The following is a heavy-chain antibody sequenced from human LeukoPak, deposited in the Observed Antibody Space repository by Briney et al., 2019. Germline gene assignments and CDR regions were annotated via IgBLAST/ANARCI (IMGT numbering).Heavy chain of an antibody. CDR1: GGSISSGGYY. CDR3: AREGGTDSDYYFDY. D-gene: IGHD1-14*01. CDR2: IYYSGST. J-gene: IGHJ4*02. V-gene: IGHV4-31*03. Sequence: SETLSLTCTVSGGSISSGGYYWSWIRQHPGKGLEWIGYIYYSGSTYYNPSLKSRVTISVDTSKNQFSLKLSSVTAADTAVYYCAREGGTDSDYYFDYWGQGTLDTVSS.